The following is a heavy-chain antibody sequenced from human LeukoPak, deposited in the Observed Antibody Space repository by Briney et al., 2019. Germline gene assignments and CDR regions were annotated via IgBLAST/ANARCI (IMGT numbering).Heavy chain of an antibody. Sequence: GASVKVSCKASGYTFTGYYIHWVRQAPGQGLEWMGWVTPHSGVTNYAQKFQDRVTMTRDTSISTAYMELNSLRSEDTAVYYCARERIAAAALDVWGRGTTVTVSS. J-gene: IGHJ6*04. CDR2: VTPHSGVT. D-gene: IGHD6-13*01. CDR1: GYTFTGYY. V-gene: IGHV1-2*02. CDR3: ARERIAAAALDV.